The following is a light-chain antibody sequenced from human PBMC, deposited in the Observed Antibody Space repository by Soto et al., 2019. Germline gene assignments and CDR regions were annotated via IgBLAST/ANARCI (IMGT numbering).Light chain of an antibody. Sequence: DIHMTQSPSSLSASVGDTVTITCRASQNIDMYLNWYQQQPWKAPRVLISGASNLQSGVPSRFSGSGSGTDFTLTINSLQHEDFASYFCQHTFNSPPWTFGQGTKVDVK. V-gene: IGKV1-39*01. CDR2: GAS. CDR1: QNIDMY. CDR3: QHTFNSPPWT. J-gene: IGKJ1*01.